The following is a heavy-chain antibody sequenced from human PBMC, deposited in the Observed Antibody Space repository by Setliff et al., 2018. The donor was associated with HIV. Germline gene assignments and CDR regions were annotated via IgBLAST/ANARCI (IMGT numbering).Heavy chain of an antibody. CDR2: IRHKAVGYTT. J-gene: IGHJ4*02. Sequence: GGSLRLSCAASGFSFSDHRMDWVRLGPGKGLEWIGRIRHKAVGYTTEYAPSVRGRFTVSRDDSKNSLYLQMTSLKTEDTAVYYCVRNSGYYSFDFWGQGTLVTVSS. CDR1: GFSFSDHR. CDR3: VRNSGYYSFDF. V-gene: IGHV3-72*01. D-gene: IGHD5-12*01.